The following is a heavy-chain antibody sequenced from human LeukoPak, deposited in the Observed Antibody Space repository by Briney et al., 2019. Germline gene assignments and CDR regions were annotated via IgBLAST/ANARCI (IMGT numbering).Heavy chain of an antibody. CDR3: ARERQDTTDY. D-gene: IGHD2-15*01. CDR2: ISSSSSAI. V-gene: IGHV3-48*02. Sequence: GGSLRLSCAASGFTLSSYSMNWVRQAPGKGLEWVSYISSSSSAIYYADSVKGRFTISRDNAKNSLYLQMNSLRDEDTAVYYCARERQDTTDYWGQGTLVTVSS. J-gene: IGHJ4*02. CDR1: GFTLSSYS.